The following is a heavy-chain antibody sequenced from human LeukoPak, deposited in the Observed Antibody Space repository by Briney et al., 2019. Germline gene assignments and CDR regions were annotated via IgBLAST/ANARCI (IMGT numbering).Heavy chain of an antibody. Sequence: GGSLRLSCAASGFTFSSYSMNWVRQAPGKGLEWVSSISSGTSYIYYADSVKGRFTISRDNSKNTLYLQMNSLRAEDTAVYYCARDLVGANDYWGQGTLVTVSS. CDR3: ARDLVGANDY. CDR1: GFTFSSYS. CDR2: ISSGTSYI. J-gene: IGHJ4*02. V-gene: IGHV3-21*01. D-gene: IGHD1-26*01.